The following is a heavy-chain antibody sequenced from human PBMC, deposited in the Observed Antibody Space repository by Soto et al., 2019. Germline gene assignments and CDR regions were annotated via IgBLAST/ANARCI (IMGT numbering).Heavy chain of an antibody. V-gene: IGHV4-39*01. J-gene: IGHJ5*01. D-gene: IGHD2-15*01. CDR2: MYYSGGA. CDR1: GVSIHNSHSF. CDR3: GRVVEGATRHTDFDS. Sequence: KSSETLSLTCAVSGVSIHNSHSFWGWIRQPPGKGLEFIGSMYYSGGANYNPSLKSRVTISLDTSKNQFSLTVNSVTAADTAIYYCGRVVEGATRHTDFDSWGQGTMVTVYS.